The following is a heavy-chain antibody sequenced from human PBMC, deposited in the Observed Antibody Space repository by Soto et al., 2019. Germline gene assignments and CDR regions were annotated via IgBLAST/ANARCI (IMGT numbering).Heavy chain of an antibody. V-gene: IGHV3-74*01. CDR1: GFTFSSYW. CDR3: ASDYTSRSYRFDY. J-gene: IGHJ4*02. D-gene: IGHD3-10*01. CDR2: INSDGSST. Sequence: GGSLRLSCAASGFTFSSYWMHWVRQAPGKGLVWVSRINSDGSSTSYADSVKGRFTISRDNAKNTLYLQMNSLRPEDTAVYYCASDYTSRSYRFDYWGQGALVTVSS.